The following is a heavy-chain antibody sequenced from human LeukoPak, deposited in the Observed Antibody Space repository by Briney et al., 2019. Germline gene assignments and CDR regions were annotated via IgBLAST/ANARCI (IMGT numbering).Heavy chain of an antibody. CDR3: ARDRWSYDSSGYYDAYYFDY. CDR1: GYTFTSYG. D-gene: IGHD3-22*01. Sequence: GASVKVSCKASGYTFTSYGISWVRQAPGQGLEWMGWISAYNGNTNYAQKLQGRVTMTTDTSTSTAYMELRSLRSDDTAVYYCARDRWSYDSSGYYDAYYFDYWGQGTLVTVSS. V-gene: IGHV1-18*01. CDR2: ISAYNGNT. J-gene: IGHJ4*02.